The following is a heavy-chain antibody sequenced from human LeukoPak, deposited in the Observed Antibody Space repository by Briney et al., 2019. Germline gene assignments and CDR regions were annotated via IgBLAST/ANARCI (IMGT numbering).Heavy chain of an antibody. V-gene: IGHV4-30-4*01. CDR3: ARGPPYYDAFDI. D-gene: IGHD2-8*01. CDR2: IYYSGST. Sequence: SETLSLTCTVSGGSISSGDYYWSWIRQPPGTGLEWIGYIYYSGSTYYNPSLKSRVTISVDTSKNQFSLKLSSVTAAGTAVYYCARGPPYYDAFDIWGQGTMVTVPS. J-gene: IGHJ3*02. CDR1: GGSISSGDYY.